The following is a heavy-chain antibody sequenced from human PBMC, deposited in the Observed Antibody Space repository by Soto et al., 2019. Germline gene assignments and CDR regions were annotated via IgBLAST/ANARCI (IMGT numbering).Heavy chain of an antibody. CDR2: ISAYNGNT. J-gene: IGHJ6*02. CDR3: ARELLSSGWYYYGMDV. Sequence: ASVKVSCKASGYTFTSYGISWVRQAPGQGLEWMGWISAYNGNTNYAQKLQGRVTMTTDTSTSTAYMELRSLRSDDTAVYYCARELLSSGWYYYGMDVWGQGTTVTVSS. V-gene: IGHV1-18*01. CDR1: GYTFTSYG. D-gene: IGHD6-19*01.